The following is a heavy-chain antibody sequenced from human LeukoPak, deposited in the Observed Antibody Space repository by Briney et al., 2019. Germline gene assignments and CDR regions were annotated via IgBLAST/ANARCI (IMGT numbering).Heavy chain of an antibody. J-gene: IGHJ4*02. CDR3: ATNSWSSTSCYNY. D-gene: IGHD2-2*02. CDR1: GFTFSSYS. Sequence: AGGSLRLSCAASGFTFSSYSMNWVRQAPGKGLEWVSSISSSSSYIYYADSVKGRFTISRDNAKNSLYLQMNSLGAEDTAVYYCATNSWSSTSCYNYWGQGTLVTVSS. V-gene: IGHV3-21*01. CDR2: ISSSSSYI.